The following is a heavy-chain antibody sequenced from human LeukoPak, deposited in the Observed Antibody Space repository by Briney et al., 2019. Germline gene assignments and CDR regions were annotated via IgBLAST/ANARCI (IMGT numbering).Heavy chain of an antibody. Sequence: PGGSLRLSCAASGFTFSSYAMSWVRQAPGKGLEWVSAISGSGGSTYYADSVKGRFTISRDNSKNTLYLQMNSLRAEDTAVYYCAKDRGYSYGYETDYYYYVMDVWGQGTPVTASS. CDR3: AKDRGYSYGYETDYYYYVMDV. J-gene: IGHJ6*02. CDR1: GFTFSSYA. CDR2: ISGSGGST. D-gene: IGHD5-18*01. V-gene: IGHV3-23*01.